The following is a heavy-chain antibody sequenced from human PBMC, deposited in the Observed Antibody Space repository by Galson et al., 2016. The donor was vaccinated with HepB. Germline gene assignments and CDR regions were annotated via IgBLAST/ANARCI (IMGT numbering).Heavy chain of an antibody. CDR2: MSYDGSE. CDR3: AKDVKMVTTINVYYHKGMDV. V-gene: IGHV3-30*18. CDR1: GSMFSNAW. J-gene: IGHJ6*02. Sequence: SLRLSCAASGSMFSNAWMSSVRPAPGKGLEWLALMSYDGSEYYADSVRGRSIISSDTSTDTLYLQMHSLRPEDTAVYVCAKDVKMVTTINVYYHKGMDVWGQGTTVTVSS. D-gene: IGHD4-17*01.